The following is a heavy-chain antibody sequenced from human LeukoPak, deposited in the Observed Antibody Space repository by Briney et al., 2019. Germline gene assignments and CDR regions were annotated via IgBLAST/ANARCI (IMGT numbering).Heavy chain of an antibody. Sequence: GGSLRLSCAASGFTFSNAWMSWVRQAPGKGLEWVGRIKSKTDGGTTDYAAPVKGRFTISRDDSKNTLYLQMNSLKTEDTAVYYCTTFPDDYYGSYWDDYWGRGTLVTVSS. D-gene: IGHD3-10*01. V-gene: IGHV3-15*01. J-gene: IGHJ4*02. CDR1: GFTFSNAW. CDR2: IKSKTDGGTT. CDR3: TTFPDDYYGSYWDDY.